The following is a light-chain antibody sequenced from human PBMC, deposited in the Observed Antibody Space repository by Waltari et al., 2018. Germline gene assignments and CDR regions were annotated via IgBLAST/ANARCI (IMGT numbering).Light chain of an antibody. V-gene: IGLV1-47*01. J-gene: IGLJ2*01. CDR1: NYTIGNNY. CDR2: RNN. CDR3: ASWDGSLGGVI. Sequence: QSVLSQPPSASGTPGQRVTISCSGTNYTIGNNYVYWYHQLPGTAPKPLIYRNNQRPSGVPDRFSGSKSGTSASLAISGLRSEDEAHYYCASWDGSLGGVIFGGGTKLTVL.